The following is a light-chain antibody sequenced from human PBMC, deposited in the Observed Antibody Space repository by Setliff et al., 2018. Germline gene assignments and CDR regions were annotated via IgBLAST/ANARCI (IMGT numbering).Light chain of an antibody. CDR3: SSYTSISTPYV. J-gene: IGLJ1*01. Sequence: QSALTQPASVSRSPGQSITISCTGTSSDVGGFNYVSWYQQHPGKAPKLMIYEVSNRPSGVSNRFSGSKSGNTASLTISGLQAEDEADYYCSSYTSISTPYVFGTGTKVTVL. CDR2: EVS. CDR1: SSDVGGFNY. V-gene: IGLV2-14*01.